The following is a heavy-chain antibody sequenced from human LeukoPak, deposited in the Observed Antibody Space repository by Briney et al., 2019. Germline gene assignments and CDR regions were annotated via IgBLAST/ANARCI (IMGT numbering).Heavy chain of an antibody. Sequence: PSETLSLTCVVSGGSISGYYWTWIRQPPGKGLEWIGYTYYRGSSSFNPSLRSRVTISVDMSKNQVSLKLTSVTAADTAVYYCARERLVDLATIFDYWGQGALVTVSS. CDR3: ARERLVDLATIFDY. CDR1: GGSISGYY. D-gene: IGHD5-24*01. CDR2: TYYRGSS. J-gene: IGHJ4*02. V-gene: IGHV4-59*01.